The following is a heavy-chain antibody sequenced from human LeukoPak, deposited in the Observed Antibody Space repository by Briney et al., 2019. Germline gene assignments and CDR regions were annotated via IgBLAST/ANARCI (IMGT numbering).Heavy chain of an antibody. Sequence: GGSLRLSCAASGFTFSSYAMSWVRQAPRKERVWVIAISGSGGRTYYADSVKGRFTISRDNSTNTLYLQMNSLTAEDTAVYFCARDVRGSDVYWGQGTLVTVSS. CDR1: GFTFSSYA. CDR3: ARDVRGSDVY. J-gene: IGHJ4*02. D-gene: IGHD3-10*01. CDR2: ISGSGGRT. V-gene: IGHV3-23*01.